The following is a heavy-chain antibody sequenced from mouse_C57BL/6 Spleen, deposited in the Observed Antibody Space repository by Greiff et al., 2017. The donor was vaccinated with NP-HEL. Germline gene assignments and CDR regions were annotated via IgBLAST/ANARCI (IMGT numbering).Heavy chain of an antibody. V-gene: IGHV5-9-1*02. J-gene: IGHJ4*01. Sequence: DVHLVESGEGLVKPGGSLKLSCAASGFTFSSYAMSWVRQTPEKRLEWVAYISSGGDYIYYADTVKGRFTISRDNARNTLYLQMSSLKSEDTAMYYCTRGSIYYGSSYYAMDYWGQGTSVTVSS. CDR1: GFTFSSYA. D-gene: IGHD1-1*01. CDR3: TRGSIYYGSSYYAMDY. CDR2: ISSGGDYI.